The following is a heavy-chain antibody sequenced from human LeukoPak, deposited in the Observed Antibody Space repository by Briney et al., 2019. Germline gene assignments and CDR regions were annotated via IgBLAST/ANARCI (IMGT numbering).Heavy chain of an antibody. CDR3: ARGLVRGSYFDY. J-gene: IGHJ4*02. Sequence: GGSLRLSCAASGFTFSSYSMNWVRQAPGKGLEWVSSISSSSSYIYYADSVKGRFTISRDNAKNSLYLQMNSLRAEDTAVYYCARGLVRGSYFDYWGQGTLVTVSS. V-gene: IGHV3-21*01. CDR1: GFTFSSYS. CDR2: ISSSSSYI. D-gene: IGHD1-26*01.